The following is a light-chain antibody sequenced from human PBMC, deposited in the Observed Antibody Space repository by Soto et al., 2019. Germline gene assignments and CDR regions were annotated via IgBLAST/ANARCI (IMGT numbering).Light chain of an antibody. J-gene: IGKJ1*01. CDR2: VAS. Sequence: DLQMTQSPFSLSASVGDRVTITCQASQDITNFLNWYQQKPGKAPKLLIYVASNLETGVPSRFSGSGSGTDFSFTISSLQPEDIATYYCQQYDVLPWTFGQGTTVEVK. V-gene: IGKV1-33*01. CDR1: QDITNF. CDR3: QQYDVLPWT.